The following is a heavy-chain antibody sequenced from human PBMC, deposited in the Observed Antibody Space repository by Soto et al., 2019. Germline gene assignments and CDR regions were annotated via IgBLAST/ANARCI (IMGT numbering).Heavy chain of an antibody. V-gene: IGHV1-69*12. CDR2: IIPIFGTA. Sequence: QVQLVQSGAEVKKPGSSVKVSCKASGGTFSSYAISWVRQAPGQGLEWMGGIIPIFGTANYAQKFQGRVTLTADESTSTVSMGLSSLRSEDTAVYYCARVAPSYDSSGSIDYWGQGTLVTVSS. D-gene: IGHD3-22*01. CDR1: GGTFSSYA. CDR3: ARVAPSYDSSGSIDY. J-gene: IGHJ4*02.